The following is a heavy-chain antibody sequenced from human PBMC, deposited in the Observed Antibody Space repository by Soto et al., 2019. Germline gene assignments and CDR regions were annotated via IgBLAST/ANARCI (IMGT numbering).Heavy chain of an antibody. V-gene: IGHV3-23*01. CDR2: IGDSGGDT. CDR1: GFSFSRYA. Sequence: EVQLLESGGGLVQPGGSLRLSCAASGFSFSRYAMSWVRQAPGKGLEWVSAIGDSGGDTYYADSVKGRFTISRDNSKNTLYLQMISLRAEDTAVYYCAQRSEIYPGFDRWSQGSLVTVSS. CDR3: AQRSEIYPGFDR. J-gene: IGHJ4*02.